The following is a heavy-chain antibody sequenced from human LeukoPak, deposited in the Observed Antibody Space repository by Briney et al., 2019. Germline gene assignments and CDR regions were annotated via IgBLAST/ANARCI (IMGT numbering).Heavy chain of an antibody. CDR2: ISGSATYI. D-gene: IGHD6-6*01. CDR3: ARDRSNHGPIAARRGSGWFDP. CDR1: GFTFSSYS. Sequence: GGSLRLSCAASGFTFSSYSMDWVRQAPGKGLEWVSSISGSATYIYYADSMKGRFTISRDNAKNSLYLQMNSLRAEDTAVYYCARDRSNHGPIAARRGSGWFDPWGQGTLVTVSS. J-gene: IGHJ5*02. V-gene: IGHV3-21*01.